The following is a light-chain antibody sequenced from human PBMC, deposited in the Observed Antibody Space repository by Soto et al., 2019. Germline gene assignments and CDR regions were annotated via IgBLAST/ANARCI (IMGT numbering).Light chain of an antibody. CDR3: QKYHSDPAP. V-gene: IGKV1-27*01. J-gene: IGKJ3*01. CDR1: QGISNY. Sequence: DIQMTQSPSSLSASVGDRVTITCRASQGISNYLAWYQQKPGEVPKLLSYAASTLHPGVPSRFSGSGSGTDVTRTITSLQPEDFSTYYCQKYHSDPAPFGPGPKVDIK. CDR2: AAS.